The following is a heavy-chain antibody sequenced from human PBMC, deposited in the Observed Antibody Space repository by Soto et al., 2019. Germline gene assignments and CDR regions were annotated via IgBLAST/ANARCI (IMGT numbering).Heavy chain of an antibody. Sequence: PSETLSLTCTVSGGSISSGGYYWSWIRQHPGKGLEWIGYIYYSGSTYYNPSLKSRVTISVDTSKNQFSLKLSSVTAADTAVYYCARAGYYDFWSGYSVFAYWGQGTLVTVSS. CDR2: IYYSGST. CDR3: ARAGYYDFWSGYSVFAY. D-gene: IGHD3-3*01. CDR1: GGSISSGGYY. J-gene: IGHJ4*02. V-gene: IGHV4-31*03.